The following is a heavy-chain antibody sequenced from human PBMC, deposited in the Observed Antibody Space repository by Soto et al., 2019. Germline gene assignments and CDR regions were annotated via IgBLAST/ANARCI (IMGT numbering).Heavy chain of an antibody. CDR3: ARAYEGRNTKVRNYYGMDV. D-gene: IGHD3-10*01. CDR1: GYTFSTYG. V-gene: IGHV1-18*01. CDR2: ISANSGNT. Sequence: QVHLVQSGAEVKKPGASVRVSCKTSGYTFSTYGVNWVRQAPGQGLEWMGWISANSGNTNYAQKFQGRVIMTIDASTSTVYMDLMSLRSDDTAVYYCARAYEGRNTKVRNYYGMDVWGQGTTVSVSS. J-gene: IGHJ6*02.